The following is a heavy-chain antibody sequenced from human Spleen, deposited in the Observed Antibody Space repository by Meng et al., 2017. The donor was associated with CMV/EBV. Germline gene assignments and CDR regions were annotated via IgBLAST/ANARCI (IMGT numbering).Heavy chain of an antibody. D-gene: IGHD2-2*02. Sequence: GGSLRLSCAASGFTFSTSWMSWVRQAPGKGLEWVANIREDGSSKYYAEPVKGRFTISRDNAKNSLFLQMSSLRVEDTAMYYCARAGLGYCSVTSCYNDYWGQGTLVTVSS. CDR3: ARAGLGYCSVTSCYNDY. CDR1: GFTFSTSW. J-gene: IGHJ4*02. CDR2: IREDGSSK. V-gene: IGHV3-7*01.